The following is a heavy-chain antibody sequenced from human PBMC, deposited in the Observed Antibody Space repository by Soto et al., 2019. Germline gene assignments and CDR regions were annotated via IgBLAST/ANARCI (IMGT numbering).Heavy chain of an antibody. CDR1: GFTFSRYY. CDR3: ARDDGLSSTNVKAFDI. J-gene: IGHJ3*02. Sequence: ELQLVESGGGLVEPGGSLRLSCAPSGFTFSRYYMNWVRQAPGKGLEWVSSISTTSTYTHYADSLKGRFTISRDNAKKLLYLQMDSLRAEDTAVYYCARDDGLSSTNVKAFDIWGQGTKVTVSS. V-gene: IGHV3-21*02. D-gene: IGHD2-2*01. CDR2: ISTTSTYT.